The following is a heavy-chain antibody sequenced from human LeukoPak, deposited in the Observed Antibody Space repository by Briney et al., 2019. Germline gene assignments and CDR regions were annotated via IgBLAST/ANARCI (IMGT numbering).Heavy chain of an antibody. V-gene: IGHV1-18*01. CDR2: ISANNGNT. J-gene: IGHJ4*02. CDR3: ARGLRRNVGATTPLGY. Sequence: ASVKVSCKASGYTFTSYGISWVRQAPGQGLEWMGWISANNGNTNYAQKLQGRVTTTTDTSTSTAYMELRSLRSDDTAVYYCARGLRRNVGATTPLGYWGQGTLVTVSS. D-gene: IGHD1-26*01. CDR1: GYTFTSYG.